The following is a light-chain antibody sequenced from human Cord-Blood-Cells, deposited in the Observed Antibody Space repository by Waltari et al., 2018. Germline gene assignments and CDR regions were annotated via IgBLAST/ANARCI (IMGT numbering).Light chain of an antibody. V-gene: IGLV3-1*01. CDR2: QDS. Sequence: SYELTQPPSVSVSPGQTASITCSGDKLGDKYACWYQQKPGQSPVLVIYQDSKRPSGIPERFSGSNPRNTATLTISGTQAMDEADYNCQAWDSSTWVFGGGTKLTVL. J-gene: IGLJ3*02. CDR1: KLGDKY. CDR3: QAWDSSTWV.